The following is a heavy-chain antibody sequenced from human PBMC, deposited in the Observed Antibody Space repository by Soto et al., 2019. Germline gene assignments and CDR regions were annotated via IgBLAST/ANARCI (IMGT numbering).Heavy chain of an antibody. V-gene: IGHV4-31*03. D-gene: IGHD3-16*01. CDR3: ARDYAEGAFDI. J-gene: IGHJ3*02. CDR2: IYYSGST. CDR1: GGSISSGGYY. Sequence: SETLSLTCTVSGGSISSGGYYWSWIRQHPGKGLEWIGYIYYSGSTYYNPSLKSRVTISVDTSKNQFSLKLSSVTAADTAVYYCARDYAEGAFDIWGQGTMVTVS.